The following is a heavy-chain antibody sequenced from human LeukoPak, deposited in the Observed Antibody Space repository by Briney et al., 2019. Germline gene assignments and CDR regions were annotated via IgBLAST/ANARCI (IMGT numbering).Heavy chain of an antibody. Sequence: ASVKVSCKASGGTFSSYPISWVRQAPGQGLEWMGRIIPILGTANYAQKFQGRVTITADTSTSTAYMELSSLRSEDTAVYYCASPNQLGILKALDYWGQGTLVTVSS. D-gene: IGHD7-27*01. CDR1: GGTFSSYP. V-gene: IGHV1-69*08. J-gene: IGHJ4*02. CDR3: ASPNQLGILKALDY. CDR2: IIPILGTA.